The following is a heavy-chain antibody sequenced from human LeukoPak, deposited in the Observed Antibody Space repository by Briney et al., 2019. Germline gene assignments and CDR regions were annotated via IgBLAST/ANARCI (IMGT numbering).Heavy chain of an antibody. V-gene: IGHV3-21*01. CDR3: ARGRYCSGGSCYSGGMDV. D-gene: IGHD2-15*01. Sequence: GSLRLSCAASGFTFSSYSMNWVRQAPGKGLEWVSSISSSSSYIYYADSVKGRFTISRDNAKNSLYLQMNSLRAEDMAVYYCARGRYCSGGSCYSGGMDVWGQGTTVTVSS. CDR2: ISSSSSYI. J-gene: IGHJ6*02. CDR1: GFTFSSYS.